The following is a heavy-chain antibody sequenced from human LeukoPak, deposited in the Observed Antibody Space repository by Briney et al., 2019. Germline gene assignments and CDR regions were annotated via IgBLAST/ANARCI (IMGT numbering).Heavy chain of an antibody. CDR1: GYTFTSYG. V-gene: IGHV1-18*01. CDR2: ISAYNGNT. J-gene: IGHJ4*02. CDR3: AGDEPTGYSCSWLPNDNRKFDY. D-gene: IGHD6-13*01. Sequence: ASVKVSCKASGYTFTSYGISWVRQAPGQGLEWMGWISAYNGNTNYAQKLQGRVTMTTYTSTSTAYMELRSLRSDDTAVYYCAGDEPTGYSCSWLPNDNRKFDYWGQGTLVTVSS.